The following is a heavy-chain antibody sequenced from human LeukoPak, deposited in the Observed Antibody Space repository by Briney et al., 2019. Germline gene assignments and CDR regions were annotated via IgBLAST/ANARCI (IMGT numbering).Heavy chain of an antibody. V-gene: IGHV3-53*01. CDR2: IYSGGAI. D-gene: IGHD3-3*01. CDR3: ASFVEEDFHYFDY. Sequence: GGSLRLSCVASGFAVGSNYMSWVRQAPGKGLEWVSLIYSGGAIRYADSVKGRFTISRDNAKNSLYLQMNSLRAEDTAVYYCASFVEEDFHYFDYWGQGTLVTVSS. J-gene: IGHJ4*02. CDR1: GFAVGSNY.